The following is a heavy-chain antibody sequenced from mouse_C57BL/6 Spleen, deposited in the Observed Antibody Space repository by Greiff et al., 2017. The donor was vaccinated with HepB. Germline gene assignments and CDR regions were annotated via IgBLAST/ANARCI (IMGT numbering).Heavy chain of an antibody. Sequence: EVKVVESGGGLVQPGGSLKLSCAASGFTFSDYYMYWVRQTPEKRLEWVAYISNGGGSTYYPDTVKGRFTISRDNAKNTLYLQMSRLKSEDTAMYYCARAWFAYWGQGTLVTVSA. CDR2: ISNGGGST. J-gene: IGHJ3*01. CDR3: ARAWFAY. V-gene: IGHV5-12*01. CDR1: GFTFSDYY.